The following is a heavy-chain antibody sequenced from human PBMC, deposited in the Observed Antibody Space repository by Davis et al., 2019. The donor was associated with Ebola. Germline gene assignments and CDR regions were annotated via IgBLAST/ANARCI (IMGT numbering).Heavy chain of an antibody. Sequence: PGGSLRLSCAASGFTFSHAWMNWVRQAPGKGLEWVGRIKSKTDGGTIDYAAPVNGRFTISRDDSKTTLYQQMNILKTEDTAVDYCTTGAVEMLDSWGQGTLVTVSS. V-gene: IGHV3-15*07. CDR1: GFTFSHAW. CDR3: TTGAVEMLDS. D-gene: IGHD5-24*01. J-gene: IGHJ4*02. CDR2: IKSKTDGGTI.